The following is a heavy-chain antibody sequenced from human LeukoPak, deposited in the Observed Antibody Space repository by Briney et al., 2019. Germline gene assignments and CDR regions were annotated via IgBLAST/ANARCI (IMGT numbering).Heavy chain of an antibody. Sequence: ASVKVSCKASGYTFSTYAMHWVRQAPGQRLEWMGWINAGNGNTKYSQKFQDRVTITRDTSASTAYMELSSLRSEDTAVYYCAKVGRYCSSTSCSRTYYYYGMDVWGQGTTVTVSS. V-gene: IGHV1-3*01. CDR3: AKVGRYCSSTSCSRTYYYYGMDV. CDR2: INAGNGNT. D-gene: IGHD2-2*01. CDR1: GYTFSTYA. J-gene: IGHJ6*02.